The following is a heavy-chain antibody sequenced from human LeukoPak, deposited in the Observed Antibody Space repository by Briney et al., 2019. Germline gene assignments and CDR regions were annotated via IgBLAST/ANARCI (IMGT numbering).Heavy chain of an antibody. D-gene: IGHD3-22*01. CDR1: GFTFSSYA. CDR2: ISYDGSNK. Sequence: GGSLRLSCAASGFTFSSYAMHWVRQAPGKGLEWVAVISYDGSNKYYADSVKRRFTISRDNSKNTLYLQMNSLRAEDTAVYYCARTYYDSSGYAFDIWGQGTMVTVSS. J-gene: IGHJ3*02. CDR3: ARTYYDSSGYAFDI. V-gene: IGHV3-30-3*01.